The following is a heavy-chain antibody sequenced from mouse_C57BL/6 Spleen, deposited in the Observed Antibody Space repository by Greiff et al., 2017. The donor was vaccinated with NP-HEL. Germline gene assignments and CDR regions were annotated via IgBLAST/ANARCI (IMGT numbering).Heavy chain of an antibody. CDR1: GYAFSSYW. V-gene: IGHV1-80*01. Sequence: VQLQQSGAELVKPGASVKISCKASGYAFSSYWMNWVKQRPGKGLEWIGQIYPGDGDTNYNGKFKGKATLTADKSSSTAYMQLSSLTSEDSAVYFGARRMVTTGFDYWGQGTTLTVSS. J-gene: IGHJ2*01. CDR2: IYPGDGDT. D-gene: IGHD2-2*01. CDR3: ARRMVTTGFDY.